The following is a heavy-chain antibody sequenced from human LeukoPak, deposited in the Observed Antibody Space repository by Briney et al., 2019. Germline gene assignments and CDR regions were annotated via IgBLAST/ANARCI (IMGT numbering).Heavy chain of an antibody. Sequence: PGGSLRLSCAASGFTSSSYAVHWVRPASGKELEWVAVISSDGSNKYYADSVKGRFTISRDNSKNTLYLQMNSLTAEDTAVYYCARDLGGGTDYWGQGTLVTVS. J-gene: IGHJ4*02. V-gene: IGHV3-30-3*01. CDR1: GFTSSSYA. D-gene: IGHD3-16*01. CDR2: ISSDGSNK. CDR3: ARDLGGGTDY.